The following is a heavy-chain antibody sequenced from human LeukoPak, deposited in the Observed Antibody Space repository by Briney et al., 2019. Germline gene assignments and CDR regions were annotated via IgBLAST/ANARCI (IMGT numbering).Heavy chain of an antibody. J-gene: IGHJ3*02. D-gene: IGHD6-19*01. CDR1: GYTFTGYY. Sequence: GASVKVSCKASGYTFTGYYMHWVRQAPGQGLERMGWINTNTGNPTYAQGFTGRFVFSLDTSVSTAYLQISSLKAEDTAVYYCARDLYSSGWYSPGAFDIWGQGTMVTVSS. CDR2: INTNTGNP. V-gene: IGHV7-4-1*02. CDR3: ARDLYSSGWYSPGAFDI.